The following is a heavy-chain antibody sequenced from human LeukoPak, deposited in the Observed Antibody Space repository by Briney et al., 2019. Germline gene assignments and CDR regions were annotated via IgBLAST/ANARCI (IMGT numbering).Heavy chain of an antibody. CDR1: GGSISSSSYY. V-gene: IGHV4-39*01. CDR2: IYYSGST. D-gene: IGHD3-3*01. J-gene: IGHJ5*02. Sequence: PSETLSLTCTVSGGSISSSSYYWGWIRQPPGKGLEWIGSIYYSGSTYYNPSLKSRVTISVDTSKNQFSLKLSSVTAADTAVYYCARHRGQIFGVVIRITNWFDPWGQGTLVTVSS. CDR3: ARHRGQIFGVVIRITNWFDP.